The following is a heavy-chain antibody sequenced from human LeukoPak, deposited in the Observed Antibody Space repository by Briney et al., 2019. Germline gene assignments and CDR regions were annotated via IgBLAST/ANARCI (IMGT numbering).Heavy chain of an antibody. CDR3: ATNGYYCMDV. CDR2: IYHSGGT. CDR1: GGSISSYY. Sequence: TLSLTCTVSGGSISSYYWSWIRQPPGKGLEWIGEIYHSGGTNYNPSLKSRITISVDKSQNQFSLKVNSLTAADTAVYYCATNGYYCMDVWGKGTTVTVSS. D-gene: IGHD2-8*01. J-gene: IGHJ6*03. V-gene: IGHV4-59*12.